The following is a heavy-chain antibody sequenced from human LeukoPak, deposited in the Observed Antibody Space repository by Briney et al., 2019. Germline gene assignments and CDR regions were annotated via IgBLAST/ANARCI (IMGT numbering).Heavy chain of an antibody. Sequence: SETLSLTCTVSGGSISSYYWIWIRQPPGKGLEWIGYIYYSGSTNYNPSLKSRVTISVDTSKNQFSLKLSSVTAADTAVYYCATSFWSGYYDAFDIWGQGTMVTVSS. D-gene: IGHD3-3*01. V-gene: IGHV4-59*08. CDR3: ATSFWSGYYDAFDI. CDR1: GGSISSYY. J-gene: IGHJ3*02. CDR2: IYYSGST.